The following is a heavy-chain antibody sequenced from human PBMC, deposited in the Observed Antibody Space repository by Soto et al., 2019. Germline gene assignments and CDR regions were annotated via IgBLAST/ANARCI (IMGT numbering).Heavy chain of an antibody. D-gene: IGHD1-7*01. CDR2: INRDGGST. CDR1: GFNFGDHN. V-gene: IGHV3-43*01. CDR3: AKDTGTTSNFYYYAMDV. J-gene: IGHJ6*02. Sequence: QPGGSLRLSCAASGFNFGDHNMHWVRQAPGKGLEWVSLINRDGGSTSYADSVKGRFTISRDNSKNSLYLEMNSLKAEDTALYYCAKDTGTTSNFYYYAMDVWGPGTTVTVSS.